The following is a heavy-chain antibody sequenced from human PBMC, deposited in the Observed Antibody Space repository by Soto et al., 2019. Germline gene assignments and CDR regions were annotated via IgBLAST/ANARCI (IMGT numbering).Heavy chain of an antibody. J-gene: IGHJ3*02. CDR1: GGSISSYY. D-gene: IGHD2-15*01. CDR2: IYYSGST. Sequence: SETLSLTCTVSGGSISSYYWSWIRQPPGKGLEWIGYIYYSGSTNYNPSLKSRVTISVDTSKNQFSLKLSSVTAADTAVYYCARGAVVVVAATHDAFDIWGQWTMVTVSS. CDR3: ARGAVVVVAATHDAFDI. V-gene: IGHV4-59*01.